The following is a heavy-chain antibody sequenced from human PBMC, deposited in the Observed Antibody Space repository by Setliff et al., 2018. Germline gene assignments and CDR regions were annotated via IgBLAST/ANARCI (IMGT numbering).Heavy chain of an antibody. CDR3: ARGWAALGIIGY. V-gene: IGHV1-18*01. J-gene: IGHJ4*02. CDR1: GYTFTSYG. D-gene: IGHD7-27*01. CDR2: ISAYNGNT. Sequence: EASVKVSCKASGYTFTSYGISWVRQAPGQGLEWMGWISAYNGNTNYAQKSQGRVTMTRNTSISTAYMELSSLRSEDTAVYYCARGWAALGIIGYWGQGTLVTVSS.